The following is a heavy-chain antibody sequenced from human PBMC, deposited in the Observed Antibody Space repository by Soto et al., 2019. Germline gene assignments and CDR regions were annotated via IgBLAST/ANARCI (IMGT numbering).Heavy chain of an antibody. CDR3: ASMLVVDGAPC. V-gene: IGHV3-74*01. CDR2: ISSDGRST. CDR1: GFTISGFW. D-gene: IGHD3-22*01. Sequence: GGSLRLSCAASGFTISGFWMHWVRQAPGKGLVWVSRISSDGRSTSYADFVKGRFTISRDNAKNALYLQMNSLTAEDTAVYYCASMLVVDGAPCWGQGTLVTVSS. J-gene: IGHJ4*02.